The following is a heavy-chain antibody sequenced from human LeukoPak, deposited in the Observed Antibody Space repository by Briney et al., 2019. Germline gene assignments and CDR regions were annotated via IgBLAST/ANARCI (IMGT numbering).Heavy chain of an antibody. CDR2: VWFDGRQP. Sequence: GRSLRLSCVTSGFSMGSYGMHWLRQAPGKGLEWVTGVWFDGRQPYYADSVKGRFILSRDNPKNTLYLQMNSLRTEDTAIYYCARDLTFFALSPGGQGTLVTVFS. CDR3: ARDLTFFALSP. J-gene: IGHJ4*02. V-gene: IGHV3-33*01. D-gene: IGHD3-3*02. CDR1: GFSMGSYG.